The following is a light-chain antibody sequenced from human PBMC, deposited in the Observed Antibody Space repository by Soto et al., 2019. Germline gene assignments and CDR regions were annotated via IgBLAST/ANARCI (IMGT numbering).Light chain of an antibody. CDR3: QNYYHPPRT. V-gene: IGKV4-1*01. CDR1: QSVLYSSNNKNY. Sequence: DIVMSQSPDSLAVSLGERATINCKSSQSVLYSSNNKNYLAWYQPKPGQPPKLIVYWASTRESGVPDRFRGGGSGTDFTTTIASLLAEDVAVYYGQNYYHPPRTFGQGTKVEI. J-gene: IGKJ1*01. CDR2: WAS.